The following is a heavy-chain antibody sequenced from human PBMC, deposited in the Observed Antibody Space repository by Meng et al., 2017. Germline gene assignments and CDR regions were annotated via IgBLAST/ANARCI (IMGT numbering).Heavy chain of an antibody. CDR3: ARAKGRDGYNFG. V-gene: IGHV3-21*01. CDR1: GFTFSSYS. CDR2: ISSSSSYI. D-gene: IGHD5-24*01. Sequence: GALKISCAASGFTFSSYSMNWVRQAPGKGLEWVSSISSSSSYIYYADSVKGRFTISRDNAKNSLYLQMNSLRAEDTAVYYCARAKGRDGYNFGWGQGTLVTVSS. J-gene: IGHJ4*02.